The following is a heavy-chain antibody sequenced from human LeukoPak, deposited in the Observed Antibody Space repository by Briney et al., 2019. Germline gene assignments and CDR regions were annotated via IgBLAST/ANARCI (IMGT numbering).Heavy chain of an antibody. CDR3: AKVSWANYFDY. J-gene: IGHJ4*02. CDR1: GFSFSSYA. Sequence: GGSLRLSCAASGFSFSSYAMSWARQAPGKGLEWVSAISGSGGNTYYADSVRGRFTISRDNSKNTLYLQMNSLRAEDTAIYYCAKVSWANYFDYWGQGTLVTVSS. CDR2: ISGSGGNT. V-gene: IGHV3-23*01. D-gene: IGHD6-13*01.